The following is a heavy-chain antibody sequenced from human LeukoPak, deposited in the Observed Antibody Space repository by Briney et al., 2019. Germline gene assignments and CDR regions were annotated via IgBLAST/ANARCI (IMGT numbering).Heavy chain of an antibody. D-gene: IGHD5-12*01. Sequence: ASVKVSCTASGYTFTSYDINWVRQATGQGLEWMGWMNPNSGNTGYAQKFQGRVTMTRNTSISTAYMELSSLRSEDTAVYYCARGSRGYSGYINWGQGTLVTVSS. CDR2: MNPNSGNT. V-gene: IGHV1-8*01. J-gene: IGHJ4*02. CDR3: ARGSRGYSGYIN. CDR1: GYTFTSYD.